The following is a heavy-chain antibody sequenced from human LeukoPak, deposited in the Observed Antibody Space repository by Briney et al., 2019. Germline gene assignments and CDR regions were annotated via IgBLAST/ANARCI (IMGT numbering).Heavy chain of an antibody. CDR3: ANRGVIDFLTGYYYYFDY. D-gene: IGHD3-9*01. Sequence: PGGSLRLSCAASGFTFSSYAMSWVRQAPGKGLERVSTISGSGGSTYYADSVKGRFTISRDNSKNTLYLQMNSLRPEDTAVYFCANRGVIDFLTGYYYYFDYWGQGTLVIVSS. CDR2: ISGSGGST. J-gene: IGHJ4*02. CDR1: GFTFSSYA. V-gene: IGHV3-23*01.